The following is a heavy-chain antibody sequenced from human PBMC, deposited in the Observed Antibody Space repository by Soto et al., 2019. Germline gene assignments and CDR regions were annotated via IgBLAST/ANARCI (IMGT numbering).Heavy chain of an antibody. CDR3: ARVDVQSGYYTPDAFDI. V-gene: IGHV3-21*01. CDR2: ISSSSSYI. Sequence: LRLSCAASGFTFSSYSMNWVRQAPGKGLEWVSSISSSSSYIYYADSVKGRFTISRDNAKNSLYLQMNSLRAEDTAVYYCARVDVQSGYYTPDAFDIWGQGTMVTV. J-gene: IGHJ3*02. CDR1: GFTFSSYS. D-gene: IGHD3-3*01.